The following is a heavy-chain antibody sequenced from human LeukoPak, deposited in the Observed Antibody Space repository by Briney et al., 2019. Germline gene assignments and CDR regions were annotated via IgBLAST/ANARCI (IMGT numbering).Heavy chain of an antibody. V-gene: IGHV3-21*01. CDR1: GFTFSSYS. Sequence: GGSLRLSCAASGFTFSSYSMNWVRQAPGNGLEWVSSISSSSSYIYYADSVKGQFTISRDNAKNSLYLQMNSLRAEDTAVYYCARVSGGLQYYFDYWGQGTLVTVSS. J-gene: IGHJ4*02. CDR3: ARVSGGLQYYFDY. CDR2: ISSSSSYI. D-gene: IGHD2-15*01.